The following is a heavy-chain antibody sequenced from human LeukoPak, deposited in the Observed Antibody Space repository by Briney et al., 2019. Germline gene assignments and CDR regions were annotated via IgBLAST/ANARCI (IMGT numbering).Heavy chain of an antibody. D-gene: IGHD2-2*01. CDR1: GFTISSNY. CDR2: ISSSSSYI. J-gene: IGHJ4*02. Sequence: PGGSLRLSCAASGFTISSNYMSWVRQAPGKGLEWVSSISSSSSYIYYADSVKGRFTISRDNAKNSLYLQMNSLRAEDTAVYYCARVGYCSSTSCRGIAAARGLDYWGQGTLVTVSS. CDR3: ARVGYCSSTSCRGIAAARGLDY. V-gene: IGHV3-21*01.